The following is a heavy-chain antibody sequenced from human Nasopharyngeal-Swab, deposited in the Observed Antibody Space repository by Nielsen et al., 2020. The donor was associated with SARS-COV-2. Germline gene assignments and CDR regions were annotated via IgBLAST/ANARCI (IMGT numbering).Heavy chain of an antibody. Sequence: SETLSLTCAISGASVSSNSAAWNWIRQSPSRGLEWLGRTYYRSKWYNDYAVSVKSRITINPDTSKNQFSLQLNSVTPEDTAVYYCARDRDIYCSSTSCSSYYYYYGMDVWGQGTTVTVSS. CDR3: ARDRDIYCSSTSCSSYYYYYGMDV. CDR1: GASVSSNSAA. CDR2: TYYRSKWYN. V-gene: IGHV6-1*01. J-gene: IGHJ6*02. D-gene: IGHD2-2*01.